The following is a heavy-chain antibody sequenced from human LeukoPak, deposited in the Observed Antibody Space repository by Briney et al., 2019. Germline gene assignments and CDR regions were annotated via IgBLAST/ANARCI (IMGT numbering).Heavy chain of an antibody. CDR3: AYSGSYGHLGY. D-gene: IGHD1-26*01. Sequence: SETLSLTCTVSGGSISSSSYYWGWIRQPPGKGLEWIGSIYSSVSTYYNPSLKSRVTISVDTSKNQFSLRLSSVTAADTALYYCAYSGSYGHLGYWGQRIPVTVSS. J-gene: IGHJ4*02. CDR1: GGSISSSSYY. V-gene: IGHV4-39*01. CDR2: IYSSVST.